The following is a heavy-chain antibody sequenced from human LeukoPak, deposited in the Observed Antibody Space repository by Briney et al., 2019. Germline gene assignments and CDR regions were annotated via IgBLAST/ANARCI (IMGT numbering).Heavy chain of an antibody. Sequence: GASLKISCQCSGSIFSTYWISWVRQLPGKGLQWMGRIHPSDSETSYSPSFQGHVTFSSDKSISTAYLQWSSLKASDTAIYFCARHYYNDNTLFDYWGHGTLVTVSS. CDR2: IHPSDSET. CDR1: GSIFSTYW. CDR3: ARHYYNDNTLFDY. V-gene: IGHV5-10-1*01. J-gene: IGHJ4*01. D-gene: IGHD3-22*01.